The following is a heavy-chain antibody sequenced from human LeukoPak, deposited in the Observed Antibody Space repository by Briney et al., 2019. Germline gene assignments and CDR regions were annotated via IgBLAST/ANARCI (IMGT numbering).Heavy chain of an antibody. D-gene: IGHD2-2*01. V-gene: IGHV3-64D*06. CDR3: VKRVCSTTSCSAPFAY. CDR1: GFTFSSYA. J-gene: IGHJ4*02. CDR2: ISSNGDST. Sequence: GGSLRLSCSASGFTFSSYAMHWVRQAPGKGLDYVSAISSNGDSTYYADSVKGRFTISRDNSKNTLYLQMSSLRAEDTAVYYCVKRVCSTTSCSAPFAYWGQGTLVTVSS.